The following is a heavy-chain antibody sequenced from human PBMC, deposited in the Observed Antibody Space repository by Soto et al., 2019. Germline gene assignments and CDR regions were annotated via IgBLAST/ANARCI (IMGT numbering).Heavy chain of an antibody. J-gene: IGHJ4*02. Sequence: SETLSLTCAVYGGSFSGYYWSWIRQSPGKGLEWLGYVYYTGSTNYSPSLRSRVSISVDTSKNEFSLRLSSVTAADTAVYFCARSVAVPGAHIDYWGQGTQVTVSS. CDR3: ARSVAVPGAHIDY. V-gene: IGHV4-59*01. CDR1: GGSFSGYY. CDR2: VYYTGST. D-gene: IGHD6-19*01.